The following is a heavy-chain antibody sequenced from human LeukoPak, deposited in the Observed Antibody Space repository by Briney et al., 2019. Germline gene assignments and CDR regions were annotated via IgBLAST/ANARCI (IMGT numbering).Heavy chain of an antibody. CDR1: GGSISSGGYY. CDR3: ARESLGVQYRDGYNSRGAFDI. CDR2: IYYSGST. V-gene: IGHV4-31*03. J-gene: IGHJ3*02. Sequence: PSETLSLTCTVSGGSISSGGYYWSWIRQHPGKGLEWIGYIYYSGSTYYNPSLKSRVTISVDTSKNQFSLKLSSVTAADTAVYYCARESLGVQYRDGYNSRGAFDIWGQGTMVTVSS. D-gene: IGHD5-24*01.